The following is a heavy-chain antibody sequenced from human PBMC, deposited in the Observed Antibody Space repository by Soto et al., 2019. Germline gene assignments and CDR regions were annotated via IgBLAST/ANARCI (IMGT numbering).Heavy chain of an antibody. CDR2: MHYSGST. CDR1: GGSINIYY. Sequence: PSETLSLTCTVSGGSINIYYWTWIRQPPGKGLEWIGYMHYSGSTYYNPSLKSRVTISVDTSKNQFSLKLSSVAAADTAVYYCALGYDFWSGYYAPACMGSWGQGTTVTVSS. J-gene: IGHJ6*02. V-gene: IGHV4-59*04. CDR3: ALGYDFWSGYYAPACMGS. D-gene: IGHD3-3*01.